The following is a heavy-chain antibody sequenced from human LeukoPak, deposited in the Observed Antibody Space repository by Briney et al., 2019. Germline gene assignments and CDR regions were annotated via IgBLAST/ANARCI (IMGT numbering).Heavy chain of an antibody. CDR1: GYTFTGYY. Sequence: ASVKVSCKASGYTFTGYYMQWVRQAPGQGLEWMGWINPNSGGTNYAQKFQGRVTMTRDTSISTAYMELSRLRSDDTAVYYCARGDYYDSSGSYDYWGQGTLVTVSS. CDR2: INPNSGGT. V-gene: IGHV1-2*02. D-gene: IGHD3-22*01. CDR3: ARGDYYDSSGSYDY. J-gene: IGHJ4*02.